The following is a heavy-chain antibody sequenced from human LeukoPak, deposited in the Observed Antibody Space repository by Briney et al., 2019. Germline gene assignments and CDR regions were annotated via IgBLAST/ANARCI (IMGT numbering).Heavy chain of an antibody. Sequence: SETLSLTCTVSGGSISSYYWSWIRQPPGKGLEWIGYIYTSGSTNYNPSLKSRVTISVDTSKNQFSLKLSSVTAADTAVYYCARVLREFFGSGTYVKSLDYWGQGTLVTVSS. V-gene: IGHV4-4*09. D-gene: IGHD3-10*01. CDR1: GGSISSYY. CDR2: IYTSGST. CDR3: ARVLREFFGSGTYVKSLDY. J-gene: IGHJ4*02.